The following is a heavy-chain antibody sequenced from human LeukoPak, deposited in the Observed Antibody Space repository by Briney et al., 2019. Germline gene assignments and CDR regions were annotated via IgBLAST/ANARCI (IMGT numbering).Heavy chain of an antibody. CDR1: GYTFTGYY. Sequence: ASVKVSCKASGYTFTGYYMHWVRQAPGQGLECMGWINPNSGGTNYAQKFQGRVTMTRDTSISTAYMELSRLRSDDTAVYYCARGDVVVPAAMINDAFDIWGQGTMVTVSS. CDR3: ARGDVVVPAAMINDAFDI. D-gene: IGHD2-2*01. V-gene: IGHV1-2*02. J-gene: IGHJ3*02. CDR2: INPNSGGT.